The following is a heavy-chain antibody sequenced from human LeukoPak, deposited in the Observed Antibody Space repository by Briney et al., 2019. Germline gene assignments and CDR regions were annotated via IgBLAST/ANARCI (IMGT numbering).Heavy chain of an antibody. Sequence: SETLSLTCAVYGGSFSGYYWSWICQPPGKGLEWIGEINHSGSTNYNPSLKSRVTISVDTSKNQFSLKLSSVTAADTAVYYCARGCSGGSCSPYFQHWGQGTLVTVSS. J-gene: IGHJ1*01. CDR2: INHSGST. CDR1: GGSFSGYY. CDR3: ARGCSGGSCSPYFQH. V-gene: IGHV4-34*01. D-gene: IGHD2-15*01.